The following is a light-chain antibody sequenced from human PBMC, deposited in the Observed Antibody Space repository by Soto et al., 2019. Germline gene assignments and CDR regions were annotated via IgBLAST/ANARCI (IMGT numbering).Light chain of an antibody. CDR2: GAS. V-gene: IGKV3-20*01. J-gene: IGKJ2*01. CDR3: QQYGTSRRT. CDR1: QSGSNNR. Sequence: EIVLTQSPGTLSLSPGERATLSCRASQSGSNNRLVWYQQKPGQPPRLLIYGASTRATGVPDRFSGSGSGTDFTLTISILEAGDFAVYYCQQYGTSRRTFGQGTKLEIK.